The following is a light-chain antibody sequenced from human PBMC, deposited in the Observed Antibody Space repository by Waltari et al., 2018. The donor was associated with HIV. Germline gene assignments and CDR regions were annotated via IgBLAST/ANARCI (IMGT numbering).Light chain of an antibody. CDR2: GAY. V-gene: IGKV1-39*01. CDR3: QQSYSAPPT. Sequence: DMQMTQSPSSLSASVGDKVTITCRASQSSVSYLNWYQQKPGKAPKLLIYGAYNLQSGVPSRFSGSGSGTDFTLTISSLQDEDFATYYCQQSYSAPPTFGQGTKVEIK. J-gene: IGKJ1*01. CDR1: QSSVSY.